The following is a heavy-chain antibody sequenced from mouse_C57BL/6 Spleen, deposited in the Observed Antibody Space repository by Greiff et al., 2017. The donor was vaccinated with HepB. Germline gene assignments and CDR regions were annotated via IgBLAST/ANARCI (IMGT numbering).Heavy chain of an antibody. CDR1: GYTFTDYY. Sequence: QLQQSGPELVKPGASVKISCKASGYTFTDYYMNWVKQSHGKSLEWIGDINPNNGGTSYNQKFKGKATLTVDKSSSTAYMELRSLTSEDSAVYYCARQGTVVAQSGFAYWGQGTLVTVSA. CDR3: ARQGTVVAQSGFAY. D-gene: IGHD1-1*01. V-gene: IGHV1-26*01. CDR2: INPNNGGT. J-gene: IGHJ3*01.